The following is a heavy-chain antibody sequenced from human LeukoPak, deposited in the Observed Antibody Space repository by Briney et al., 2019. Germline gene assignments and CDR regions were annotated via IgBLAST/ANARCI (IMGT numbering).Heavy chain of an antibody. J-gene: IGHJ3*02. CDR1: GGTFSSYT. D-gene: IGHD2-15*01. Sequence: ASVKVSCKASGGTFSSYTISWVRQAPGQGLEWMGGIIPIFGTANYAQKFQGRVMITADESTSTAYMELSSLRSEDTAVYYCARYSKNDAFDIWGQGTMVTVSS. CDR3: ARYSKNDAFDI. CDR2: IIPIFGTA. V-gene: IGHV1-69*01.